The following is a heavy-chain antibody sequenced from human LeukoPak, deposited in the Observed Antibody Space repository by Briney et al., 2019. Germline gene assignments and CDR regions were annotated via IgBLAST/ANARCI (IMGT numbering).Heavy chain of an antibody. Sequence: ASVKVSCKASGYTFTGYYMHWVRQAPGQGLEWMGRINPNSGGTNYAQKFQGRVTMTRDTSISTAYMELSRLRSDDTAVYYCAGGAAMTYYYCMDVWGKGTTVTVSS. CDR2: INPNSGGT. CDR1: GYTFTGYY. V-gene: IGHV1-2*06. J-gene: IGHJ6*03. D-gene: IGHD2-2*01. CDR3: AGGAAMTYYYCMDV.